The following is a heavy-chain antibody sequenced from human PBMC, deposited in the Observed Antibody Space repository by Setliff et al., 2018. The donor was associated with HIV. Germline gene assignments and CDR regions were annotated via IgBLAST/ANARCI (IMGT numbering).Heavy chain of an antibody. V-gene: IGHV1-69*13. CDR2: IIPIFGTA. CDR3: ARGADYYDTSDSGEDAFDI. J-gene: IGHJ3*02. D-gene: IGHD3-22*01. Sequence: SVKVSCKASGGTFSSCAISWVRQAPGQGLEWMGGIIPIFGTANYAQKFQGRVTITADESTSTAYMELSSLRSEDTAVYYCARGADYYDTSDSGEDAFDIWGQGTMVTVSS. CDR1: GGTFSSCA.